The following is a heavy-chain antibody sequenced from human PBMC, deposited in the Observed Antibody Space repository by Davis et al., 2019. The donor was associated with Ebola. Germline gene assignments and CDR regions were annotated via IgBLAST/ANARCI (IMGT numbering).Heavy chain of an antibody. D-gene: IGHD4-17*01. CDR1: GYIFTSND. CDR2: MNPDSGNT. J-gene: IGHJ4*02. CDR3: ARRHGDGGGSYYFDY. Sequence: AASVKVSCKASGYIFTSNDINWVRQATGQGLEWMGWMNPDSGNTGYASKFQGRVTMTRNNSITTAYMELSSLSSEDTAVYYCARRHGDGGGSYYFDYWGQGTLVTVSS. V-gene: IGHV1-8*01.